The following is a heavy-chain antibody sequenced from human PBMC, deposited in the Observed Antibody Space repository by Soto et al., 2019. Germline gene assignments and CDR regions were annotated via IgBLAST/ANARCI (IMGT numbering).Heavy chain of an antibody. Sequence: QMQLVESGGGVVQPGRSLRVSCATSGFAFSYYGIHWDRQAPGKGLEWVADISHDGKDKWYADSVKGRFTISRDNSENTLYLQMNGLRSEDTAVYFCASGEGRNGHDTRFDYWGQGTLVTVSS. V-gene: IGHV3-30*03. CDR1: GFAFSYYG. CDR2: ISHDGKDK. D-gene: IGHD3-10*01. CDR3: ASGEGRNGHDTRFDY. J-gene: IGHJ4*02.